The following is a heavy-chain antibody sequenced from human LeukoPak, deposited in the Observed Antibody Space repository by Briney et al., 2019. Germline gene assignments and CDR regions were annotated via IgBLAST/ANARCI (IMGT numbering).Heavy chain of an antibody. Sequence: SVKVSCKASGGTFSSYAISWVRQAPGQGLEWMGGIIPIFGTANYAQKFQGRVTITTDESTNTAYMELSSLRSEDTAVYYCARELWFGEFNWFDPWGQGTLVTVSS. CDR1: GGTFSSYA. D-gene: IGHD3-10*01. CDR3: ARELWFGEFNWFDP. CDR2: IIPIFGTA. V-gene: IGHV1-69*05. J-gene: IGHJ5*02.